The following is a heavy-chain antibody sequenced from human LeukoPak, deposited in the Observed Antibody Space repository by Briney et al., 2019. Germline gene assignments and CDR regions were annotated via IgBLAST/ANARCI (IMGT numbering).Heavy chain of an antibody. Sequence: GGSLRLSCAASGFTFSSYAMHWVRQAPGKGLEWVAVISYDGSNKYYADSVKGRFTISRDNSKNTLYLQMNSLRAEDTAVYYCARDRIAAAGHYYFDCWGQGTLVTVSS. J-gene: IGHJ4*02. CDR1: GFTFSSYA. V-gene: IGHV3-30-3*01. D-gene: IGHD6-13*01. CDR3: ARDRIAAAGHYYFDC. CDR2: ISYDGSNK.